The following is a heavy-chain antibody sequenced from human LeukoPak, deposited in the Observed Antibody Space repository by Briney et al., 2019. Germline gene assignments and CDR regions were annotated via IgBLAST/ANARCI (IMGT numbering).Heavy chain of an antibody. CDR2: FDPEDGET. D-gene: IGHD6-13*01. CDR1: GYTLTELS. J-gene: IGHJ5*02. CDR3: ATDRGLAGTKEYWFDP. Sequence: ASVKVSCKVSGYTLTELSMHWVRQAPGKGLEWMGGFDPEDGETIYAQKFQGRVTMTEDTSTDIAYMELSSLRSEDTAVYYCATDRGLAGTKEYWFDPWGQGTLVTVSP. V-gene: IGHV1-24*01.